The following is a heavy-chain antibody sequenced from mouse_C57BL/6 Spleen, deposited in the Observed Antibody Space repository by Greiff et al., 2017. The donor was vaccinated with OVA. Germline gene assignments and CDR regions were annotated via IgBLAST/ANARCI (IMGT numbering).Heavy chain of an antibody. Sequence: EVQLQQSGAELVRPGASVKLSCTASGFNIKDDYMHWVKQRPEQGLEWIGWIDPENGDTEYASKFQGKATITADTSSNTAYLQLSSLTSEDTAVYYCTRDEGGYDRKVWFAYWGQGTLVTVSA. CDR3: TRDEGGYDRKVWFAY. D-gene: IGHD2-2*01. J-gene: IGHJ3*01. CDR1: GFNIKDDY. CDR2: IDPENGDT. V-gene: IGHV14-4*01.